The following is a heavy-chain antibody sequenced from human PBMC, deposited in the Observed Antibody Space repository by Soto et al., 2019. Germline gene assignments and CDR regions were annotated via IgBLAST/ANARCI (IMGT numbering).Heavy chain of an antibody. CDR3: ARAYCGGDCYSDYYYGMDV. CDR2: ISYDGSNK. D-gene: IGHD2-21*02. J-gene: IGHJ6*02. Sequence: GSLRLSCAASGFTFSSYAMHWVRQAPGKGLEWVAVISYDGSNKYYADSVKGRFTISRDNSKNTLYLQMNSLRAEDTAVYYCARAYCGGDCYSDYYYGMDVWGQGTTVTV. V-gene: IGHV3-30-3*01. CDR1: GFTFSSYA.